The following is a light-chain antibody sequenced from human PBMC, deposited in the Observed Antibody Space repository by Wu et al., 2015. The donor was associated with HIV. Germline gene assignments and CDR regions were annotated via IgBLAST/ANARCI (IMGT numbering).Light chain of an antibody. CDR1: QGISNY. Sequence: AIRMTQSPSSLSASTGDRVTITCRASQGISNYLAWYQQKPGKAPKVLIYGASTLQSGVPSRFSGSGSGTDFTLTISCLQSEDSATYYCQQYYSYPPWTFGQGTKVEIK. CDR3: QQYYSYPPWT. CDR2: GAS. J-gene: IGKJ1*01. V-gene: IGKV1-8*01.